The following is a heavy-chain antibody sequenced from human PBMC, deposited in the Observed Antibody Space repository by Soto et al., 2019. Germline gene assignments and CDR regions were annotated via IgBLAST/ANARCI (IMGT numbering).Heavy chain of an antibody. Sequence: EVQLVPSGAEVKKPGESLRISCQGSGYNFSAYWIHWVRQVPGKGLESMGRIDPSDSYTYYSPSFQGHVTFSADKSIRTAYLQWSSLKASDTAIYYCSRMPQAAIVPVDYWGQGTRLTVSS. D-gene: IGHD1-26*01. V-gene: IGHV5-10-1*03. CDR2: IDPSDSYT. CDR1: GYNFSAYW. CDR3: SRMPQAAIVPVDY. J-gene: IGHJ4*02.